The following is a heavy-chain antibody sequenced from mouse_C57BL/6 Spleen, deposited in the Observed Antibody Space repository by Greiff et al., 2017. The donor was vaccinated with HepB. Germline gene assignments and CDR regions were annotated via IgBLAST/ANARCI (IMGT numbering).Heavy chain of an antibody. CDR3: ARGVGHDFEY. Sequence: QVQLQQPGAELVRPGTSVKMSCKASGYTFTNYWIGWAKQRPGHGLEWIGDIYPGGGYTNYNEKFKGKATLTADKSSSTAYMQLSSLTSEDSAVYYCARGVGHDFEYWGQGTTLTVSS. J-gene: IGHJ2*01. V-gene: IGHV1-63*01. CDR1: GYTFTNYW. CDR2: IYPGGGYT. D-gene: IGHD1-3*01.